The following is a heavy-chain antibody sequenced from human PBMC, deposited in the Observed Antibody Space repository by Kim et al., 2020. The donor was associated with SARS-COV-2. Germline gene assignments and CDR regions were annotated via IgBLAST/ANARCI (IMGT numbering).Heavy chain of an antibody. J-gene: IGHJ5*02. Sequence: GGSLRLSCAASGFSLSNNGIHWVRQAPGKGPEWVAVVTHDGMNRYYADSVKDRFSISKDISTNTAFLQLNSLRVEATATYFCAKADGGVAPWGQGTRVT. CDR2: VTHDGMNR. CDR3: AKADGGVAP. CDR1: GFSLSNNG. D-gene: IGHD4-17*01. V-gene: IGHV3-30*18.